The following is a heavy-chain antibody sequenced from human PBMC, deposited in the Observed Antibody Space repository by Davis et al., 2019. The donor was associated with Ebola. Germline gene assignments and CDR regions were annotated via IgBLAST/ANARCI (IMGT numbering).Heavy chain of an antibody. CDR3: ARDVVETTGVLIYYYYMDV. CDR1: GFIFSKWG. CDR2: ISMRGDST. V-gene: IGHV3-23*01. J-gene: IGHJ6*03. Sequence: GESLKISCAPSGFIFSKWGMTWVRQTAGKGLECVAAISMRGDSTDYADSVKGRFTISRDNSKNTLYLQMNSLRAEDTAVYYCARDVVETTGVLIYYYYMDVWGKGTTVTVSS. D-gene: IGHD4-11*01.